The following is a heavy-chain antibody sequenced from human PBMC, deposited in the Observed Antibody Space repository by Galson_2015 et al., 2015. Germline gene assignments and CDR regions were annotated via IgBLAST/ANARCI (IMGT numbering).Heavy chain of an antibody. J-gene: IGHJ6*03. D-gene: IGHD4-17*01. Sequence: EAMSRACPVSGGAISNYHWHWIRRPPGRGLEWIGYIYHSATTNYNPSLQSRVIMSLYTSKNQFSLQLRSVTAADTAVYYCARGPGRDYGAFWDYYMDVWGKGTTVTVSS. CDR2: IYHSATT. CDR1: GGAISNYH. CDR3: ARGPGRDYGAFWDYYMDV. V-gene: IGHV4-59*01.